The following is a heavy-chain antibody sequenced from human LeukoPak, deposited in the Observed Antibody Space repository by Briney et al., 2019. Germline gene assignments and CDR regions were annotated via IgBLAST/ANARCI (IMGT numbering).Heavy chain of an antibody. Sequence: GDPLHICCEAGGSCFTYYWNGLGRQLGEGGVEWVGIIYAGDSATRSSPSFQGQVTISADKSISTAYLQWSSLKASDTAMYYCARNRDSDYWGQGTLVTVSS. CDR2: IYAGDSAT. D-gene: IGHD2/OR15-2a*01. V-gene: IGHV5-51*01. CDR3: ARNRDSDY. CDR1: GSCFTYYW. J-gene: IGHJ4*02.